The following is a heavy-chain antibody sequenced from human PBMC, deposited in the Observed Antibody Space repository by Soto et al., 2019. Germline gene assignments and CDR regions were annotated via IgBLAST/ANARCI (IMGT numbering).Heavy chain of an antibody. CDR2: IYYSGST. Sequence: QVQLQESGPGLVKPSQTLSLTCTVSGGSISSGGYYWSWIRQHPGKGLEWIGYIYYSGSTYYNPSLKSRVTTSVDTSKNQFSLKLSSVTAADTAVYYCARVDCSSSSCYEGDWFDPWGQGTLVTVSS. CDR1: GGSISSGGYY. D-gene: IGHD2-2*01. V-gene: IGHV4-31*03. CDR3: ARVDCSSSSCYEGDWFDP. J-gene: IGHJ5*02.